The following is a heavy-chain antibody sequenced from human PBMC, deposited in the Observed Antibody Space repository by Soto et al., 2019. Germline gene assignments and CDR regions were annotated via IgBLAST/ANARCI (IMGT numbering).Heavy chain of an antibody. Sequence: GASVKVSCKASGYTFTSYDIYWVRQAPGQGLEWMGWINPNSGGTNYAQKFQGWVTMTRDTSISTAYMELSSLRSEDTAVYYCAREKKPGIAAAGTRRYYYYGMDVWGQGTTVTVS. J-gene: IGHJ6*02. CDR2: INPNSGGT. V-gene: IGHV1-2*04. D-gene: IGHD6-13*01. CDR1: GYTFTSYD. CDR3: AREKKPGIAAAGTRRYYYYGMDV.